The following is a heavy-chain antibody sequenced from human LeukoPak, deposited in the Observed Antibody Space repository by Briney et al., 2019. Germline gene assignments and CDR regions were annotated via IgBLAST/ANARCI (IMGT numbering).Heavy chain of an antibody. CDR3: ARHGGYCSSTSCYRDRYYMDV. J-gene: IGHJ6*03. V-gene: IGHV5-51*01. CDR2: IYPGDSDT. Sequence: GESLKISCKGSGYRFTSYWIGWVRQMPGKGLEWTGIIYPGDSDTRYSPSFQGQVTISADKSVTTAYLQWSSLKASDTAMYYCARHGGYCSSTSCYRDRYYMDVWGKGTTVTVSS. D-gene: IGHD2-2*01. CDR1: GYRFTSYW.